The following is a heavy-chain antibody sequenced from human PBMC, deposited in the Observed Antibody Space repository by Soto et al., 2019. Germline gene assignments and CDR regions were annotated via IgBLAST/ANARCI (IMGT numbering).Heavy chain of an antibody. J-gene: IGHJ4*02. V-gene: IGHV3-48*02. CDR2: ISSSSSTI. Sequence: KGLEWVSYISSSSSTIYYADSVKGRFTISRDNAKNSLYLQMNSLRDEDTAVYYCARYCISTSCYDDFDYWGQGTLVTVSS. D-gene: IGHD2-2*01. CDR3: ARYCISTSCYDDFDY.